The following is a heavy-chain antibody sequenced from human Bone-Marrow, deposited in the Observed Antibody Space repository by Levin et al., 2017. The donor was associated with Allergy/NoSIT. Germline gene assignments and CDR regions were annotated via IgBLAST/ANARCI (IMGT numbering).Heavy chain of an antibody. J-gene: IGHJ2*01. D-gene: IGHD3-10*01. CDR2: VYFSGST. CDR1: GGSISTTSYF. Sequence: SQTLSLTCTVSGGSISTTSYFWAWIRQPPGKGLEWIGNVYFSGSTYYNPSLKSRLTISVDTSKNQFSLKLTSVTAADTALYYCARPRWPGLGPWDFDHWGRGILVTVSS. V-gene: IGHV4-39*01. CDR3: ARPRWPGLGPWDFDH.